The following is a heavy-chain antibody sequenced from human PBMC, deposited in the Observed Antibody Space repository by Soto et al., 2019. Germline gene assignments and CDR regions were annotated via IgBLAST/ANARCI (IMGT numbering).Heavy chain of an antibody. CDR1: GSTFSHAW. D-gene: IGHD3-10*01. J-gene: IGHJ5*02. CDR3: AKQLSGSWTYGAPDH. CDR2: ISSGGGTT. Sequence: GGSLSLSCAASGSTFSHAWMSWVRQAPGKGLEFVAAISSGGGTTNYGDSVKGRLTISRDDPKTTLLLQMNSLRVEDTAIYYCAKQLSGSWTYGAPDHWGQGTLVTVSS. V-gene: IGHV3-23*01.